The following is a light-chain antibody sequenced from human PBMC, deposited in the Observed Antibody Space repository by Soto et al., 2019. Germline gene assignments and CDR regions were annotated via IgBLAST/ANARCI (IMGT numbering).Light chain of an antibody. V-gene: IGKV1-39*01. CDR3: QQTHRTLDS. CDR1: QSIRTY. Sequence: DIQVTQSPSSLSASVGDRVTITCRASQSIRTYLNWYQERPGKPPKLLIHNASTLQSGVPSRFSGSGSATDFTLTISSLQPEDFATYYCQQTHRTLDSFGQGTKLEIK. J-gene: IGKJ2*03. CDR2: NAS.